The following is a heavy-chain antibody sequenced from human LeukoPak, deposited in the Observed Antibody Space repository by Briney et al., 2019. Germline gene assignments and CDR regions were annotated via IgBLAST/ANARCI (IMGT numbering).Heavy chain of an antibody. J-gene: IGHJ4*02. Sequence: SETLSLTCTVSGGSVSSGGYYWSWIRQHPGKGLEWIGYIYYSGSTYYNPSLKSRVTISVDTSKNQFSLKLSSVTAADTAVYYCARVIAAAGRIREYYFDYWGQGTLVTVSS. D-gene: IGHD6-13*01. CDR3: ARVIAAAGRIREYYFDY. V-gene: IGHV4-31*03. CDR2: IYYSGST. CDR1: GGSVSSGGYY.